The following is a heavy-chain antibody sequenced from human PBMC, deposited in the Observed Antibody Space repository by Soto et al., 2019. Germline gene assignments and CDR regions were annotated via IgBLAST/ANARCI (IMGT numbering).Heavy chain of an antibody. CDR3: ARGGGYYDTPDV. Sequence: LSLTCAVSGGSISSGGYSWSWIRQPPGKGLEWIGYIYHSGSTYYNPSLKSRVTISVDRSKNQFSLKLSSVTAADTAVYYCARGGGYYDTPDVWGQGTTVTVSS. V-gene: IGHV4-30-2*01. CDR1: GGSISSGGYS. J-gene: IGHJ6*02. D-gene: IGHD3-22*01. CDR2: IYHSGST.